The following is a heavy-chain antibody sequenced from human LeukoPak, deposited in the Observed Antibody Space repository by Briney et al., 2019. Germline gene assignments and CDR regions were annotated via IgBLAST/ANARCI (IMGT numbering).Heavy chain of an antibody. CDR3: ARVLDYYGSGGYDY. J-gene: IGHJ4*02. CDR1: GYSFTSYY. Sequence: ASVKVSCKASGYSFTSYYMHWVRQAPGQGLEWMGIINLRGGSASYAQNFQGRVTMTRDTSTSTVYMELNSLRSEDTAVYYCARVLDYYGSGGYDYWGQGTLVTVSS. CDR2: INLRGGSA. V-gene: IGHV1-46*01. D-gene: IGHD3-10*01.